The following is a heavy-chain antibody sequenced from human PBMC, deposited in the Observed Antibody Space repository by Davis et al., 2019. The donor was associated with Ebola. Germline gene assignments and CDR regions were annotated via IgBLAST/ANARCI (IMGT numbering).Heavy chain of an antibody. CDR1: GYSFISYW. Sequence: GGSLRLSCKGSGYSFISYWIGWVRQMPGKGLEWMGIIYPGDSDTRYSPSFQGQVTLSADKSISTAYLQWSSLKASDTAMYYCARHSFLAAAGTDYYYYYGMDVWGKGTTVTVSS. J-gene: IGHJ6*04. V-gene: IGHV5-51*01. D-gene: IGHD6-13*01. CDR2: IYPGDSDT. CDR3: ARHSFLAAAGTDYYYYYGMDV.